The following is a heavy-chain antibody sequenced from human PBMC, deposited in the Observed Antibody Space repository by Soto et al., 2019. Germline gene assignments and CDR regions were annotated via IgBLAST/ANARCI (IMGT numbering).Heavy chain of an antibody. D-gene: IGHD3-10*01. Sequence: GGSMRLSCAASGFTFDDYAMHWVRPAPGKGLEWVSGISWNSGSIGYADSVKGRFTISRDNAKNSLYLQMNSLRVEDTAVYYCARSFGFGAGRSFDIWGPGTMVTVSS. CDR2: ISWNSGSI. J-gene: IGHJ3*02. CDR1: GFTFDDYA. CDR3: ARSFGFGAGRSFDI. V-gene: IGHV3-9*01.